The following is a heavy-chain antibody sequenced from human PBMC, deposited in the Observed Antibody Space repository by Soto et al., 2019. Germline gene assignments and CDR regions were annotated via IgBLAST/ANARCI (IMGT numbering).Heavy chain of an antibody. CDR2: ITDSGGST. D-gene: IGHD1-1*01. CDR3: AKLYWNPRYFDY. V-gene: IGHV3-23*01. J-gene: IGHJ4*02. Sequence: PGGSLRLSCAASGFTFSSVAMAWVRQAPGKGLEWVSSITDSGGSTDYADSVKGRFTTSRDNSRNTLYLQMNSLRADDTAVYYCAKLYWNPRYFDYWGQGTRVTVSS. CDR1: GFTFSSVA.